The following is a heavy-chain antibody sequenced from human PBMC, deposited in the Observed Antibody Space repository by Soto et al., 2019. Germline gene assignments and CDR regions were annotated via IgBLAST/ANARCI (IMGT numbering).Heavy chain of an antibody. CDR1: GGSISSYY. D-gene: IGHD2-8*01. CDR2: IYYSGST. Sequence: SETLSLTCTVSGGSISSYYWSWIRQPPGKGLEWIGYIYYSGSTSYNPSLRSRVTISVDTSKNQFSLKLSSVTAADTAVYYCARGPNWFDPWGQGTLVTSPQ. J-gene: IGHJ5*02. CDR3: ARGPNWFDP. V-gene: IGHV4-59*01.